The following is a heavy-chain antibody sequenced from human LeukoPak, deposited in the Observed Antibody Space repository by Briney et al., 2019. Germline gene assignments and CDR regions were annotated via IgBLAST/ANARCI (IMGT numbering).Heavy chain of an antibody. D-gene: IGHD1-14*01. V-gene: IGHV4-59*11. J-gene: IGHJ4*02. CDR2: MSYSGST. CDR3: SGKPGDYFDY. CDR1: GGSISSHY. Sequence: SETLSLTCTVSGGSISSHYWSWVRQPPGTGLEWIGYMSYSGSTNYNPSLKSRVTISVDTSKNQFSLTLSPVTAADPDVVYCSGKPGDYFDYWGQGTLVTVSS.